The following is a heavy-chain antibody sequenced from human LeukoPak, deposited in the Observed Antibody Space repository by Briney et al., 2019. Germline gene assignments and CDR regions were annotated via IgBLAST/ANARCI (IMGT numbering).Heavy chain of an antibody. V-gene: IGHV3-23*01. J-gene: IGHJ4*02. CDR2: IGGGDT. CDR3: AKDGQSFNSMYDYFDS. CDR1: GFTSRNFA. D-gene: IGHD2-8*01. Sequence: PGGSLRLSCPASGFTSRNFAISWVRQAPGKGLEWVSSIGGGDTNFADSVKGRFTISRDDSGSTVDMQMSSLRAEDTAVYYCAKDGQSFNSMYDYFDSWGPGTLVTVSS.